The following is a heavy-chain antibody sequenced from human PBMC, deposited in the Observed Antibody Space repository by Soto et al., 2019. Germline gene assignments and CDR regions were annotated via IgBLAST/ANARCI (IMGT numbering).Heavy chain of an antibody. J-gene: IGHJ5*02. D-gene: IGHD2-2*01. CDR3: AKDMSARSDSWLKWFDP. CDR1: GFTFDDYV. CDR2: ISWKSGTI. Sequence: EVQLVESGGGLVQPGGSLRLSCAASGFTFDDYVMHWVRQAPGKGLEWVSGISWKSGTIGYADSVQGRFTISRDNAKNSLYLQMSSLRTEDTAFYYCAKDMSARSDSWLKWFDPWGQGTLVTVSS. V-gene: IGHV3-9*01.